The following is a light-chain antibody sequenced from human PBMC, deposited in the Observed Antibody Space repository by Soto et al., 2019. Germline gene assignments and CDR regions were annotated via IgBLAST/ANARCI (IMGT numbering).Light chain of an antibody. CDR1: QTVRNNY. Sequence: EFVLTQSPGTLSLSPGERATLSCRASQTVRNNYLAWYQQKPGQAPRLLIYDASSRATGLPDRFSGGGSGTDFTLTISRLEPEDFAVYYCQQRSNWPSITFGQGTRLEIK. V-gene: IGKV3D-20*02. CDR2: DAS. CDR3: QQRSNWPSIT. J-gene: IGKJ5*01.